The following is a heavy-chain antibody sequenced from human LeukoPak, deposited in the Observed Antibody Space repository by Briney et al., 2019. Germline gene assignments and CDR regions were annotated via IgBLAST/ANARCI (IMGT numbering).Heavy chain of an antibody. CDR1: GYTFTSYY. CDR3: ARGEQQLVPNNWFDP. Sequence: ASVKVSCKASGYTFTSYYMHWVRQAPGQGLEWMGLINPTGGSTGYAQKFQGRVTMTRDMSTSTVYMELSSLRSEDTAVYYCARGEQQLVPNNWFDPWGQGTLVTVSS. J-gene: IGHJ5*02. CDR2: INPTGGST. D-gene: IGHD6-13*01. V-gene: IGHV1-46*01.